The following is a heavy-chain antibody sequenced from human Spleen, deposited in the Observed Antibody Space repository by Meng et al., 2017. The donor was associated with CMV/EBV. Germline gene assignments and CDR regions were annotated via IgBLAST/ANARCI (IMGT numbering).Heavy chain of an antibody. V-gene: IGHV4-34*01. CDR1: FRGYY. J-gene: IGHJ4*02. Sequence: FRGYYWSWIRQPPGKELEWIGEINHSGSTNYGPSLKSRVTISVDTSKNQFSLKLSSVTAADTAVYYCARGIGYCSSTSCYTSADYFDYWGQGTLVTVSS. CDR3: ARGIGYCSSTSCYTSADYFDY. CDR2: INHSGST. D-gene: IGHD2-2*02.